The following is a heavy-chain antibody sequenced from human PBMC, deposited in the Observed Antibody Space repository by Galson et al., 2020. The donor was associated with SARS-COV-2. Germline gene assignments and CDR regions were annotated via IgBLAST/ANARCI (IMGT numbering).Heavy chain of an antibody. J-gene: IGHJ4*02. D-gene: IGHD1-1*01. CDR2: INYSGST. Sequence: SQTLSLTCTVSGGSISSPTYYWDWLRQSPGKGLEWIGSINYSGSTYYNSALKSRVAMSVDTSKKQFALRLNSVTAADTAVYYCARERILGGTTFPLDSWGQGTLVTVSS. CDR3: ARERILGGTTFPLDS. CDR1: GGSISSPTYY. V-gene: IGHV4-39*06.